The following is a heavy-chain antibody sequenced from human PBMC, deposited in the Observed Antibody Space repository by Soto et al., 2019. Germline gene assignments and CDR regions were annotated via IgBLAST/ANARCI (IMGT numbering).Heavy chain of an antibody. V-gene: IGHV3-30-3*01. Sequence: GGSLRLSCAASGFTFSSYAMHWVRQAPGKGLEWVAVISYDGSNKYYADSVKGRFTISRDNSKNTLYLQMNSLRAEDTAVYYCARDSGAGTGYYYGMDVWGQGTTVTVSS. D-gene: IGHD6-19*01. J-gene: IGHJ6*02. CDR2: ISYDGSNK. CDR1: GFTFSSYA. CDR3: ARDSGAGTGYYYGMDV.